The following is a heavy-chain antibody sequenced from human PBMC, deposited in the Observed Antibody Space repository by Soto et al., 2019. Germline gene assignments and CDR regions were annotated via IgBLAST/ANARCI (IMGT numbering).Heavy chain of an antibody. D-gene: IGHD6-25*01. CDR1: GFTFSSYP. CDR2: TSGDGRIM. J-gene: IGHJ4*02. CDR3: ARGRAAYYFDY. Sequence: PGGSLRLSCAASGFTFSSYPMHWVRQAPGKGLEHVSSTSGDGRIMYYLDSVKGRFTISRDNSKNTLYLQMGSLRTEDMAVYYCARGRAAYYFDYWGQGA. V-gene: IGHV3-64*02.